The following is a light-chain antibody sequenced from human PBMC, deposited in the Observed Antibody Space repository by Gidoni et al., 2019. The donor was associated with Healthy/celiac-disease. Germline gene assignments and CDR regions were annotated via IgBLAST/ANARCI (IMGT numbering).Light chain of an antibody. Sequence: DSQMTQSPSSLSASVGARVTITCRASQSISSYLIWYQQKPGKAPKLLIYAASSLQSGVPSRFSGSGSGTDFTLTIISLQPEDFATYYCQQSYSTPKTFGQGTKVEIK. CDR1: QSISSY. CDR3: QQSYSTPKT. J-gene: IGKJ1*01. CDR2: AAS. V-gene: IGKV1-39*01.